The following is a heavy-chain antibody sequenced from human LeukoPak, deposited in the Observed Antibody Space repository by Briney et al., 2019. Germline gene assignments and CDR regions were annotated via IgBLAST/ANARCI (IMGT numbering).Heavy chain of an antibody. Sequence: GGSLRLSCAASGFTFSSYGMHWVRQAPGKGLEWVAVIWYDGSNKYYADSVKGRFTISRDNSKNTLYLQMNSLRAEDTAVYYCARDGSIAVAGTAGMDVWGQGPTVNVSS. D-gene: IGHD6-19*01. J-gene: IGHJ6*02. CDR2: IWYDGSNK. V-gene: IGHV3-33*01. CDR1: GFTFSSYG. CDR3: ARDGSIAVAGTAGMDV.